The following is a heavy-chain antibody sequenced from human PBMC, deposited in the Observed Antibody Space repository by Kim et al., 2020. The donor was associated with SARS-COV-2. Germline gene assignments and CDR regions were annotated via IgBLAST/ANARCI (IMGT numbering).Heavy chain of an antibody. Sequence: ADSVRGRCTISRDNAKNTLELQMNSLRVEDTAVYYCARASIASAGGTFDLWGQGTMVTVSS. J-gene: IGHJ3*01. V-gene: IGHV3-74*01. CDR3: ARASIASAGGTFDL. D-gene: IGHD6-13*01.